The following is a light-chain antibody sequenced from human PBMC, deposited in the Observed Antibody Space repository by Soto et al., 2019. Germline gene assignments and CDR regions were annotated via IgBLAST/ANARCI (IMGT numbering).Light chain of an antibody. CDR1: KLGDKY. Sequence: SYELTQPPSVSVSPGQTASITCSGDKLGDKYACWYQQKPGQSPVLVIYQDSKRPSGIPERFSGSNSGNTATLTISGTQARDEADYYCQAWDSSRVVFGGGTKVTVL. CDR2: QDS. V-gene: IGLV3-1*01. CDR3: QAWDSSRVV. J-gene: IGLJ2*01.